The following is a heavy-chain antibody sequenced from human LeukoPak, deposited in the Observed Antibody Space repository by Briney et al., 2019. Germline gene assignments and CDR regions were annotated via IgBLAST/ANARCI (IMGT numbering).Heavy chain of an antibody. Sequence: SETLSLTCTISGGSINNYYWSWIRQPPGKGLEWIGYIYYSGSTNYNPSLNSRVNISLDTSKNQFSLRLSSVTAADTAVYYSARQTAKNVDTARFDYWGQGTLVTVSS. CDR1: GGSINNYY. V-gene: IGHV4-59*08. D-gene: IGHD5-18*01. CDR2: IYYSGST. CDR3: ARQTAKNVDTARFDY. J-gene: IGHJ4*02.